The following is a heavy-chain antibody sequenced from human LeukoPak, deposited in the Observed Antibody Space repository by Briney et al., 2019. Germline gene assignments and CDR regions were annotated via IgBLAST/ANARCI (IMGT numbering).Heavy chain of an antibody. J-gene: IGHJ4*02. D-gene: IGHD2-8*01. Sequence: PGGSLRLSCATSGFSFSTYTMNWVRQAPGKGLAWVSSISTNSDYIYYADPVKGRFTISRDNAKTSLFLQMNSLTADDTAVYYCGRTLNGVPDYWGQGTLVTVSS. CDR2: ISTNSDYI. CDR1: GFSFSTYT. CDR3: GRTLNGVPDY. V-gene: IGHV3-21*01.